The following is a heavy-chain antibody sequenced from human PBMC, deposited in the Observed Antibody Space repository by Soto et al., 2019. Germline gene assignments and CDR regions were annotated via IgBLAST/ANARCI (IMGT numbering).Heavy chain of an antibody. J-gene: IGHJ4*02. V-gene: IGHV3-23*01. CDR3: AKDQRPGPISPWDY. CDR1: GFTFNNYA. Sequence: EVQLLESGGVLVQPGGSLRLSCAASGFTFNNYAMTWVRQATGKGLEWVSSIRASGNNTHYADSVKCRFTISRDNSKNTLYLQMNSLRAEDTAIYYCAKDQRPGPISPWDYWGQGTLVTGSS. CDR2: IRASGNNT. D-gene: IGHD1-7*01.